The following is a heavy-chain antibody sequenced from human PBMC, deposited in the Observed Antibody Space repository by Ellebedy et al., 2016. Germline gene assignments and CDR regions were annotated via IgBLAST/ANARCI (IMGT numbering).Heavy chain of an antibody. CDR2: ISYDGSNK. CDR3: AKSESGRSWSVVPAA. CDR1: GFTFSSYG. D-gene: IGHD2-2*01. V-gene: IGHV3-30*18. J-gene: IGHJ5*02. Sequence: GESLKISXAASGFTFSSYGMHWVRQAPGKGLEWVAVISYDGSNKYYADSVKGRFTISRDNSKNTLYLQMNSLRAEDTAVYYCAKSESGRSWSVVPAAWGQGTLVTVSS.